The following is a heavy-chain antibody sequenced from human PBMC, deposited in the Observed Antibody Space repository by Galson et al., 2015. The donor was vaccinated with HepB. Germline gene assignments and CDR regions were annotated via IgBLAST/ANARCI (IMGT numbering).Heavy chain of an antibody. CDR1: GFTFSDYY. J-gene: IGHJ6*02. CDR2: ISSSSSYT. Sequence: SLRLSCAASGFTFSDYYMSWIRQAPGKGLEWVSYISSSSSYTNYADSVKGRFTISRDNAKNSLYLQMNSLRAEDTAVYYCARDLRPVPGSSSWYLIGPDYYYYYGMDVWGQGTTVTVSS. V-gene: IGHV3-11*06. CDR3: ARDLRPVPGSSSWYLIGPDYYYYYGMDV. D-gene: IGHD6-13*01.